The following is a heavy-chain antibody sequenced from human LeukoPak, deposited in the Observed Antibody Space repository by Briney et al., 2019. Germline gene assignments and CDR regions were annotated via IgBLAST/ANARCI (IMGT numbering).Heavy chain of an antibody. D-gene: IGHD3-9*01. Sequence: SVKVSCKASGGTFSSYAISWVRQAPGRGLGWMGRIIPIFGTANYAQKFQGRVTITTDESTSTAYMELSSLRSEDMAVYYCARDRYDILTGYYKDAYFDYWGQGTLVTVSS. CDR3: ARDRYDILTGYYKDAYFDY. CDR1: GGTFSSYA. CDR2: IIPIFGTA. J-gene: IGHJ4*02. V-gene: IGHV1-69*05.